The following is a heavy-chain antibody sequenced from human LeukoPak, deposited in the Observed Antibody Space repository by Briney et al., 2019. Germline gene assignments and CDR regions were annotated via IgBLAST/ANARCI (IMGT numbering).Heavy chain of an antibody. J-gene: IGHJ4*02. Sequence: SVKVSCKASGGTFSSYAISWVRQAPGQGLEWMGGIIPIFGTANYAQKFQGRVTITADESTSTAYMELSSLRSEDTAVYYCARHHSGYYWWFDYWGQGTLVTVSS. CDR3: ARHHSGYYWWFDY. CDR2: IIPIFGTA. D-gene: IGHD3-22*01. V-gene: IGHV1-69*01. CDR1: GGTFSSYA.